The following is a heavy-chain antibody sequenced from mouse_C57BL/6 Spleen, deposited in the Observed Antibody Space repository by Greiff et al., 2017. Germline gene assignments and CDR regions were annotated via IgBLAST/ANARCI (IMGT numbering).Heavy chain of an antibody. V-gene: IGHV5-9-1*02. CDR2: ISSGGDYI. CDR3: TRDGGYDSNYVWCAY. J-gene: IGHJ3*01. CDR1: GFTFSSYA. Sequence: EVKLVESGEGLVKPGGSLKLSCAASGFTFSSYAMSWVRQTPEKRLEWVAYISSGGDYIYYADTVKGRFTISRDNARNTLYLQMSSLKSEDTAMYYCTRDGGYDSNYVWCAYWGQGTLVTVSA. D-gene: IGHD2-5*01.